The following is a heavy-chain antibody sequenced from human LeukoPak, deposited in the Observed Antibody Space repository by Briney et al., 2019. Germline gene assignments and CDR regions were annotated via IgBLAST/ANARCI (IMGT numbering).Heavy chain of an antibody. Sequence: SETLSLTCTVSGGSIGSYYWSWIRQPPGKGLEWIGYIYYSGSTNYNPSLESRVTISVDTSKNHFSLKLSSVTAADTAVYYCARGRGSGWFYFDYWGQGTLVTVPS. CDR1: GGSIGSYY. D-gene: IGHD6-19*01. V-gene: IGHV4-59*08. CDR2: IYYSGST. J-gene: IGHJ4*02. CDR3: ARGRGSGWFYFDY.